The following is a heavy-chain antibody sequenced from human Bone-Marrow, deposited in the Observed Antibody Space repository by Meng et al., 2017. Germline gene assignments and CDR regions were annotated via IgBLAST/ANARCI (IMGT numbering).Heavy chain of an antibody. CDR1: GGTFSSYA. Sequence: SVKVSCKASGGTFSSYAISWVRQAPGQGLEWMGGIIPIFGTANYAQKFQGRVTITADESTSTAYMELSSLRSEETAVYYCARAWGEIQLWLNNWFDPWGQGTLVTVSS. J-gene: IGHJ5*02. V-gene: IGHV1-69*13. D-gene: IGHD5-18*01. CDR2: IIPIFGTA. CDR3: ARAWGEIQLWLNNWFDP.